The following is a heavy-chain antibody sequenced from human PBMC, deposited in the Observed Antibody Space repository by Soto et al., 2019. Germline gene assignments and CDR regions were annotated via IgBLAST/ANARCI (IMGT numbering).Heavy chain of an antibody. CDR1: GYSCTSYW. V-gene: IGHV5-51*01. J-gene: IGHJ5*02. D-gene: IGHD6-13*01. CDR3: ASTSIAAAGKDYNWFDP. Sequence: PGESLKISCKCSGYSCTSYWIGWVRQMPGKGLEWMGIIYPGDSDTSYSPSFQGHVTISADKSISTAYLQWSSLKASDTAMYYCASTSIAAAGKDYNWFDPWGQGTLVTVSS. CDR2: IYPGDSDT.